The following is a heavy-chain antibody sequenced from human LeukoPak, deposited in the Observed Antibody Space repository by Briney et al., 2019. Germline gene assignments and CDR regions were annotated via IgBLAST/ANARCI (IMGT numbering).Heavy chain of an antibody. V-gene: IGHV3-7*05. CDR1: GFTFSSNW. CDR3: ARNFD. J-gene: IGHJ4*02. Sequence: TGGSLRLSCAASGFTFSSNWMTWVRQAPGKGLEWVANINQDGSERYYVDSVKGRFTVSRENAKNSMFLPMSSLRVEDSAVYYCARNFDWGQGTLVTVSS. CDR2: INQDGSER.